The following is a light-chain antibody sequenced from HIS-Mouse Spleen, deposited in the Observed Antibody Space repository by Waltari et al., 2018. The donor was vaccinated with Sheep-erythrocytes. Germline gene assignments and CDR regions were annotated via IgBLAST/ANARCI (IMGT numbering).Light chain of an antibody. J-gene: IGLJ3*02. CDR2: EDS. CDR1: ALPKKY. Sequence: SYELTQPPSVSVSPGQTARITCSGDALPKKYAYWSQQKSGQAPVLDIYEDSKRPSCHLERFSGATPGSMSNLPSSRAQVDVLADYYCYSKDSSGNHCVSGVVSQLTV. V-gene: IGLV3-10*01. CDR3: YSKDSSGNHCV.